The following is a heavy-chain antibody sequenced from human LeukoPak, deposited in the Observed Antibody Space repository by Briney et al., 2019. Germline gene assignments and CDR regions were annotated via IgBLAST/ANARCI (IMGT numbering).Heavy chain of an antibody. CDR3: ASANIYGDYESPEFYYYYGMDV. D-gene: IGHD4-17*01. Sequence: GASVKVSCKASGGTFSSYAISWVRQAPGRGLEWMGGIIPIFGTANYAQKFQGRVTITADESTSTAYMELSSLRSEDTAVYYCASANIYGDYESPEFYYYYGMDVWGQGTTVTVSS. J-gene: IGHJ6*02. CDR2: IIPIFGTA. V-gene: IGHV1-69*13. CDR1: GGTFSSYA.